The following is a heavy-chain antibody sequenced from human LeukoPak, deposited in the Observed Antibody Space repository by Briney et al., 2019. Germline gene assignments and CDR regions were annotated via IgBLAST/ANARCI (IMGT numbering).Heavy chain of an antibody. V-gene: IGHV1-2*02. J-gene: IGHJ4*02. D-gene: IGHD6-19*01. CDR3: ARVHVLAVAGSGNFDY. Sequence: ASVKVSCKASGYTFTGYYMHWVRQAPGQGLEWMGWINPNSGGTNYAQRFQDRVTTNRDTSITTAYMELSRLRSDDTAVYYCARVHVLAVAGSGNFDYWGQGTLVTVSS. CDR2: INPNSGGT. CDR1: GYTFTGYY.